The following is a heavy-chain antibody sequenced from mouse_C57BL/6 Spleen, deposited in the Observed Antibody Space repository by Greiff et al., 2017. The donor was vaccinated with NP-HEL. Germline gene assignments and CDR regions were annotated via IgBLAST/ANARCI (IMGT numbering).Heavy chain of an antibody. V-gene: IGHV1-81*01. Sequence: VQLQQSGAELARPGASVKLSCKASGYTFTSYGISWVKQRTGQGLEWIGEIYPRSGNTYYNEQFKGKATLPADKSSSTAYMELRSLTSEDSAVYFCARDSNENYFDYWGQGTTLTVSS. CDR2: IYPRSGNT. CDR1: GYTFTSYG. D-gene: IGHD2-5*01. J-gene: IGHJ2*01. CDR3: ARDSNENYFDY.